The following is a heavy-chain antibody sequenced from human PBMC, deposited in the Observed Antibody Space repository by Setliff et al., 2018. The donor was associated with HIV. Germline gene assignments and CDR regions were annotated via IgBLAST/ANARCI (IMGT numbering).Heavy chain of an antibody. CDR2: IIPMYGVT. CDR3: ALPYCSGGNCWSSASLPPAGWFDP. J-gene: IGHJ5*02. CDR1: GGTFSSYV. V-gene: IGHV1-69*05. Sequence: ASVKVSCKASGGTFSSYVISWVRRAPGQGPEWMGGIIPMYGVTNYAQKFQGRVTITTDESTSTAYMELSSLRSEDTAVYYCALPYCSGGNCWSSASLPPAGWFDPWGQGTLVTVS. D-gene: IGHD2-15*01.